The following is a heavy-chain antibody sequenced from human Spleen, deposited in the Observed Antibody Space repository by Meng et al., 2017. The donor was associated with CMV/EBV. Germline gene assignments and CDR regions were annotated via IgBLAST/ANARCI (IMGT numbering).Heavy chain of an antibody. D-gene: IGHD2-2*01. CDR2: ISSSSSYI. V-gene: IGHV3-21*04. Sequence: GESLKISCAASGFTFSSYSMNWVRQAPGKGLEWVSSISSSSSYIYYADSLKGRFTISRDNAKNSLYLQMNSLRAEDTALYHCAREGCSSTSCQGAFDIWGQGTMVTISS. CDR3: AREGCSSTSCQGAFDI. CDR1: GFTFSSYS. J-gene: IGHJ3*02.